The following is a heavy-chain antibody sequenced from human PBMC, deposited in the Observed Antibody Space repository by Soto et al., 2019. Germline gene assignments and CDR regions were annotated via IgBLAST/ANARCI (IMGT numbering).Heavy chain of an antibody. CDR3: THRRNLYSDSVAKFDY. CDR1: GFSLRSPGVG. Sequence: QITLKESGPTLVKPTQTLTLTCTLSGFSLRSPGVGVGWIRQTPGKALEWLALIFWTNDVRYSPSLRSRLTITKDTSNNQVVLTMTNVDPVDTGTYYCTHRRNLYSDSVAKFDYWGHGTLVSVSS. J-gene: IGHJ4*01. V-gene: IGHV2-5*01. CDR2: IFWTNDV. D-gene: IGHD4-17*01.